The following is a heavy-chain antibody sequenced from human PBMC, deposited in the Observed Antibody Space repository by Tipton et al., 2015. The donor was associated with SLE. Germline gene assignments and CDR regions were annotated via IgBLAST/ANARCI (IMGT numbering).Heavy chain of an antibody. CDR2: ISAYNGNT. D-gene: IGHD2-21*01. CDR3: ARFEVVPYYYYYYGMDV. V-gene: IGHV1-18*01. J-gene: IGHJ6*02. Sequence: QLVQSGAEVKKPGASVKVSCKASGYTFTSYGISWVRQAPGQGLEWMGWISAYNGNTNYAQKLQGRVTMTTDTSTSTAYMELRSLRSDDTAVYYCARFEVVPYYYYYYGMDVWGQGTTVTVSS. CDR1: GYTFTSYG.